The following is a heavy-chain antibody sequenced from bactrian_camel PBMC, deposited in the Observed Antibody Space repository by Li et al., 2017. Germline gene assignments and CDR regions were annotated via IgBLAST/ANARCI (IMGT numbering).Heavy chain of an antibody. V-gene: IGHV3S57*01. CDR2: IDNDGTT. D-gene: IGHD2*01. J-gene: IGHJ6*01. CDR3: AAHPTERCDRRMPYFAY. CDR1: GPTLSRAC. Sequence: VQLVESGGGSVQAGGSLRLSCAASGPTLSRACMGWFRQFPGKEREGVAHIDNDGTTTHADSVKGRFTVSKDSTKNTLILQMNSLKSEDTASYICAAHPTERCDRRMPYFAYWGQGTQVTVS.